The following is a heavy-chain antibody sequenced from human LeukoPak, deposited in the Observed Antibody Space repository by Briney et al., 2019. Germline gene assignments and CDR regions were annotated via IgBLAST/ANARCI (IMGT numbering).Heavy chain of an antibody. V-gene: IGHV4-59*01. Sequence: SETLSLTCTVSGGSISSYYWSWIRQPPGKGLEWIGYIYYSGSTNYNPSLKSRVTISVDTSKNQFSLKLSSVTAADTAVYYCARRVYGDFFDYWGQGTLVTVSS. CDR3: ARRVYGDFFDY. J-gene: IGHJ4*02. CDR1: GGSISSYY. CDR2: IYYSGST. D-gene: IGHD4-17*01.